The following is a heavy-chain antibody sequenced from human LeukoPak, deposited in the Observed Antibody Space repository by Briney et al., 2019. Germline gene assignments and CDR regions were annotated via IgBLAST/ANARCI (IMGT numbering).Heavy chain of an antibody. V-gene: IGHV3-9*01. D-gene: IGHD4-23*01. J-gene: IGHJ4*02. CDR1: GFTFKNYV. Sequence: GGSLRLSCAASGFTFKNYVMHWVRQTPGKGLDWVSGISWNSENIDYVDSVKGRFTISRDNAKNSLYLQMNSLSAEDTAVYYCAREGAGGNDYWGQGTLVTVSS. CDR2: ISWNSENI. CDR3: AREGAGGNDY.